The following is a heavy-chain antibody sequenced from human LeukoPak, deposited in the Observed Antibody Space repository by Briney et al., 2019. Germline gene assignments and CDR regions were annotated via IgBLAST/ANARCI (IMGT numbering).Heavy chain of an antibody. V-gene: IGHV5-51*01. D-gene: IGHD2-15*01. CDR1: GYRFTSYW. J-gene: IGHJ5*02. CDR2: IYAGDSDT. Sequence: GESLKLSCKGSGYRFTSYWIAWVRQLPANSLEWMGVIYAGDSDTSYSPSFQRQVTISVDKSISTAYLQWSSLKASDTAMYYCARCSGGSCYWFDPWGQGTLVTVSS. CDR3: ARCSGGSCYWFDP.